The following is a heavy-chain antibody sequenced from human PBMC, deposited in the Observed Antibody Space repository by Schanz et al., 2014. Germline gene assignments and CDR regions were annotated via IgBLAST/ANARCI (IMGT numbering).Heavy chain of an antibody. D-gene: IGHD2-15*01. Sequence: QVQLVESGGGVVQPGRSLRLSCAAYGFTLSSYAMHWVRQAPGKGLEWVAVISYDGSNKYYADSVKGRFTISRDNSKNTLYLQMNTLRAEDTAVEYRARDRGYCSGGSCLTFGYRGQGTLVTVSS. V-gene: IGHV3-30-3*01. CDR2: ISYDGSNK. CDR1: GFTLSSYA. J-gene: IGHJ4*02. CDR3: ARDRGYCSGGSCLTFGY.